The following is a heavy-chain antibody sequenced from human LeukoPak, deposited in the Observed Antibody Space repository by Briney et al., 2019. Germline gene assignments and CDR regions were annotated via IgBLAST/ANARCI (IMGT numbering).Heavy chain of an antibody. CDR3: ARGIVYYDVLTGYDP. D-gene: IGHD3-9*01. J-gene: IGHJ5*02. CDR1: GYSFTDYW. Sequence: GESLKISSQASGYSFTDYWIGWVRQMPGKGLEWMGIIYPSDSDTRYSPSFQGQVTMSADKSISTAYLQWSSLKASDTAMYYCARGIVYYDVLTGYDPWGQGTQVTVSS. CDR2: IYPSDSDT. V-gene: IGHV5-51*01.